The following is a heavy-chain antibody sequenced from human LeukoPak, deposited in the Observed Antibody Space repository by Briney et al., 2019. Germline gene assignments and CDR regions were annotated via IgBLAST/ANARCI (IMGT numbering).Heavy chain of an antibody. V-gene: IGHV3-30*18. J-gene: IGHJ3*01. Sequence: GGSLRLSCVASGFPFSSYGMYWVRQAPGKGLEWVAVMSYDGSDKYYADSVKGRFTISRDNSKNTLYLEMTSLRPEDTAVYYCAKVRLLGALDDAFDVWGQGTMVTV. D-gene: IGHD3-16*01. CDR2: MSYDGSDK. CDR1: GFPFSSYG. CDR3: AKVRLLGALDDAFDV.